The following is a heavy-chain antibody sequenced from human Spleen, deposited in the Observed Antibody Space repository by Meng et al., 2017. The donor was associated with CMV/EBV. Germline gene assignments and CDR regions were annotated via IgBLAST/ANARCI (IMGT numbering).Heavy chain of an antibody. Sequence: EVQVVESGGGLIQPGGSLSLSWSASGFTVSSNYMSWVRQAPGKGLEWVSVIYSGGSTYYADSVKGRFTISRDNSKNTLYLQMNSLRAEDTAVYYCARGGVDTAMVFYWGQGTLVTVSS. CDR1: GFTVSSNY. V-gene: IGHV3-53*01. CDR3: ARGGVDTAMVFY. D-gene: IGHD5-18*01. J-gene: IGHJ4*02. CDR2: IYSGGST.